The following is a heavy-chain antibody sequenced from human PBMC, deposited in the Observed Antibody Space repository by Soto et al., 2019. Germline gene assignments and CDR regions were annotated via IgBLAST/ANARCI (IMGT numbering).Heavy chain of an antibody. Sequence: PGESRKISCKGSVYSFTNYWIGWLRQMPGKGLEWMGIIYPGDSDTRYSPSFQGQVTISADKSISTDYLQWSSMKDSDTAMYYCASLVSGVTYYFDHWGQGTLVTVSS. CDR2: IYPGDSDT. CDR3: ASLVSGVTYYFDH. CDR1: VYSFTNYW. V-gene: IGHV5-51*01. J-gene: IGHJ4*02. D-gene: IGHD5-12*01.